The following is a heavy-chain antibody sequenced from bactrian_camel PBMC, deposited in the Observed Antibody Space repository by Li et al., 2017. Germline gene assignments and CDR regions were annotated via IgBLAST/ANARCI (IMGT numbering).Heavy chain of an antibody. CDR1: DFSKNTKC. CDR2: IQDDGAK. CDR3: AVDGPVAFCSDYPSDFRG. V-gene: IGHV3S67*01. Sequence: VQLVESGGGSAQAGGSLRLSCIVADFSKNTKCMGWFRQAPGKEREMVAQIQDDGAKHYDSTAEGRFTISKDAAKDTLDLRMTSLKPEDSGMYYCAVDGPVAFCSDYPSDFRGWGQGTQVTVS. D-gene: IGHD2*01. J-gene: IGHJ4*01.